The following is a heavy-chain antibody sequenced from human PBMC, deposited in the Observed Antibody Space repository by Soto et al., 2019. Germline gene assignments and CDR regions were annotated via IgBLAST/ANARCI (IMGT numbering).Heavy chain of an antibody. CDR2: ISYDGSNK. CDR3: ARDQGGTTLYYHGMDV. D-gene: IGHD1-7*01. J-gene: IGHJ6*02. CDR1: GFTFSSYA. V-gene: IGHV3-30-3*01. Sequence: QVQLVESGGGVVQPGRSLRLSCAASGFTFSSYAMHWVRQAPGKGLEWVALISYDGSNKYYADSVKGRFTISRDNSKNTLYLQMISLRHEDTAVYHCARDQGGTTLYYHGMDVWGQGTTVTVSS.